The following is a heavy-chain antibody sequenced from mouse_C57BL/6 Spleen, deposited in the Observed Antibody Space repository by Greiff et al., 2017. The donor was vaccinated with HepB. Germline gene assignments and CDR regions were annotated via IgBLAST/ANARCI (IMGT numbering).Heavy chain of an antibody. CDR3: ARFCDCFDY. V-gene: IGHV7-3*01. D-gene: IGHD6-1*01. Sequence: VQLKQSGGGLVQPGGSLSLSCAASGFTFTDYYMSWVRQPPGKALEWLGFIRNKANGYTTEYSASVKGRFTISRDNSQSILYRQMNALRTEDSATYYCARFCDCFDYWGQGTTLTVSS. CDR2: IRNKANGYTT. CDR1: GFTFTDYY. J-gene: IGHJ2*01.